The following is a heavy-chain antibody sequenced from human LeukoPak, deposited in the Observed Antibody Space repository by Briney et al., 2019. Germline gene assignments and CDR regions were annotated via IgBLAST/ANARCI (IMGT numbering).Heavy chain of an antibody. V-gene: IGHV1-46*01. CDR2: INPSGGST. Sequence: ASVKVSCKASGYTFTSYYMHWVRQAPGQGLEWMGIINPSGGSTSYAQKFQGRVTMTRDMSTSTVYMELSSLRSEDTAVYYCARNFYDILTGYYSFDYWGQGTLATVSS. CDR3: ARNFYDILTGYYSFDY. D-gene: IGHD3-9*01. CDR1: GYTFTSYY. J-gene: IGHJ4*02.